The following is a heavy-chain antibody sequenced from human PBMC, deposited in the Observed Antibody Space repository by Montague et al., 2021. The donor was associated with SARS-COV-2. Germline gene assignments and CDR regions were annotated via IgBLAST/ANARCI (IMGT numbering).Heavy chain of an antibody. J-gene: IGHJ6*02. V-gene: IGHV4-39*07. Sequence: ESLSLICTVSSGSISSSSYYWGWIRQPPGKGLEWIGSIYYTGSTYYNPSLKSRVTISVDTSKNQFSLKLSSVTAADTAVYYCARDTRIAMLVVVTRYGLDVWGQGTTVTVSS. CDR2: IYYTGST. D-gene: IGHD3-22*01. CDR3: ARDTRIAMLVVVTRYGLDV. CDR1: SGSISSSSYY.